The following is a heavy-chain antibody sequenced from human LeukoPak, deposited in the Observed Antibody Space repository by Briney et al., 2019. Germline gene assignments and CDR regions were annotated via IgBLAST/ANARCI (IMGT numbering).Heavy chain of an antibody. J-gene: IGHJ4*02. CDR3: ASNHGSGWYVGEY. V-gene: IGHV3-48*02. Sequence: GGSLRLSCAASGFTFSSYGMHWVRQAPGKGLEWVSYINSRSSAIHYADSVKGRFTISRDNAKNSLSLEMNSLRDEDTAVYFCASNHGSGWYVGEYWGQGILVTVSS. CDR2: INSRSSAI. CDR1: GFTFSSYG. D-gene: IGHD6-19*01.